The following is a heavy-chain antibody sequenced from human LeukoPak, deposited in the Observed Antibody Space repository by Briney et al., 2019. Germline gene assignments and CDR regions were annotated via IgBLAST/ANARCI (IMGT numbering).Heavy chain of an antibody. CDR2: ISSSSSYI. Sequence: GGSLRLSCAASGFTFSSYSMNWVRQAPGKGLEWVSSISSSSSYIYYADSVKGRFTISRDNAKNSLYLQMNSLRAEDTAVYYCAREEGSSPEDWFDPWGQGTLVTVSS. CDR1: GFTFSSYS. J-gene: IGHJ5*02. CDR3: AREEGSSPEDWFDP. D-gene: IGHD6-13*01. V-gene: IGHV3-21*01.